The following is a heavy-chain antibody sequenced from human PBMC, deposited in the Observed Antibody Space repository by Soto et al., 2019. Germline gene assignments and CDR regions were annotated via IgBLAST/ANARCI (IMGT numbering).Heavy chain of an antibody. CDR1: GFTFDDYA. Sequence: EVQLVESGGGLVQPGRSLRLSCAASGFTFDDYAMHWVRQAPGKGLEWVSGISWNSGSIGYADSVKGRFTISRDNAKNSLYLQMNSLRAEDTALYYCAKDMRWDSSSPVRFDYWGQGTLVTVSS. V-gene: IGHV3-9*01. CDR2: ISWNSGSI. CDR3: AKDMRWDSSSPVRFDY. J-gene: IGHJ4*02. D-gene: IGHD6-6*01.